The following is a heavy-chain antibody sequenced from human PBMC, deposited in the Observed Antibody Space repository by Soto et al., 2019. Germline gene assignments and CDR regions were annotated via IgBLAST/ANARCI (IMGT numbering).Heavy chain of an antibody. J-gene: IGHJ6*02. CDR1: GGSFY. CDR2: IRHSGST. CDR3: ARGGGDYDYAVDV. V-gene: IGHV4-34*01. D-gene: IGHD4-17*01. Sequence: QVQLQQWGAGLLKPSETLSLNCAVYGGSFYWTWIRQPPGKGLERIGEIRHSGSTNYNPSLKIRVSISIDRSKSQVSLTVYSVTAADTAVYYCARGGGDYDYAVDVWGQGTTVTVSS.